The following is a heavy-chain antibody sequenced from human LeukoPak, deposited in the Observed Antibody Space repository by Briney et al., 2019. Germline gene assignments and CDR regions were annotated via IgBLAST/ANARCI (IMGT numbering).Heavy chain of an antibody. CDR2: IIPIFGTA. CDR3: ARGYNVVVPAAMVFDY. J-gene: IGHJ4*02. D-gene: IGHD2-2*01. CDR1: GGTFSSYA. Sequence: ASVKVSCKASGGTFSSYAISWVRQAPGQGLEWMGGIIPIFGTANYAQKFQGRVTITTDESTSTAYMELSSLRSEDTAVYYCARGYNVVVPAAMVFDYWGQGTLVTVSS. V-gene: IGHV1-69*05.